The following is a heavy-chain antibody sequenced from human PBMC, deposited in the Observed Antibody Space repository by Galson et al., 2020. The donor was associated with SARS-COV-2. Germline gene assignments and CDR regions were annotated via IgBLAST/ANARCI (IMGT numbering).Heavy chain of an antibody. V-gene: IGHV4-61*01. J-gene: IGHJ3*01. Sequence: ASETLSLTCTVSGGSVSSESYYWSWIRQPPGKGMEWIGFIYDSGSTNYNPSLKSRLTLSVDTSKNQFSLRLTSVTAADTALYYCARDREGNGYSYTPRAFDVWGQGQASPSLQ. CDR3: ARDREGNGYSYTPRAFDV. CDR1: GGSVSSESYY. CDR2: IYDSGST. D-gene: IGHD2-21*01.